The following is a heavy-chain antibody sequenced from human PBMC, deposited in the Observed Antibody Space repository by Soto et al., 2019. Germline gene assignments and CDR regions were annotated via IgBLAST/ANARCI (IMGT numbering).Heavy chain of an antibody. D-gene: IGHD3-10*01. CDR2: ILNDGSNR. J-gene: IGHJ6*02. CDR1: GFTFSNYG. Sequence: QVQLVESGGGVVQPGRSLRLSCAASGFTFSNYGMHWVRQAPGKGLEWVAVILNDGSNRYHADSVKDRFTISRDNLTHMLSLQLTCLRAEDTAGYYCASDVKYSGNGMDVWGQGTTVTVS. CDR3: ASDVKYSGNGMDV. V-gene: IGHV3-33*01.